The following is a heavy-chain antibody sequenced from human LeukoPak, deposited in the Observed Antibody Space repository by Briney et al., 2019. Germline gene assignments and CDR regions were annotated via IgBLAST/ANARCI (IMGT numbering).Heavy chain of an antibody. Sequence: ASVKVSCKASGYTFTSYYMHWVRQAPGQGLEWMGIINPSGGSTSYAQKFQGRVTMTRDTSTSTVYMELSSLRSEDTAVYYCARAAGVPAAMYYFDYWGQGTLVTVSS. V-gene: IGHV1-46*01. CDR1: GYTFTSYY. D-gene: IGHD2-2*01. CDR2: INPSGGST. J-gene: IGHJ4*02. CDR3: ARAAGVPAAMYYFDY.